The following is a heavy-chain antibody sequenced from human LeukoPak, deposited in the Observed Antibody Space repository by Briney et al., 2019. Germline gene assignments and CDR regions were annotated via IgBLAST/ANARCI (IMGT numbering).Heavy chain of an antibody. J-gene: IGHJ4*02. V-gene: IGHV3-7*03. D-gene: IGHD3-3*01. Sequence: PGGSLRLSCAASGFTFSNYWMGWVRQAPGKGLEWVGNIKQDGSEKYYVDSVKGRFTISRDNAKNSVYLQTNSLRAEDTAVYYCAKSQTYDFWSGSDYYFDYWGQGTLVTVSS. CDR2: IKQDGSEK. CDR1: GFTFSNYW. CDR3: AKSQTYDFWSGSDYYFDY.